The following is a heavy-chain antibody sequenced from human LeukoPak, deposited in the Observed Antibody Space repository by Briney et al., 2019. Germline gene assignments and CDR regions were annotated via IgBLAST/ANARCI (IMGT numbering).Heavy chain of an antibody. J-gene: IGHJ4*02. V-gene: IGHV3-23*01. CDR2: ISGSGGST. CDR1: GFTFSSYA. Sequence: GGSRGLSLAASGFTFSSYAMSGVRRAPGKGLGGFSPISGSGGSTYYADSVKGRFTISRDNSKNTLYLQMNSLRAEDTAVYYCAKGEYYYDSSGIIDYWGQGTLVTVSS. D-gene: IGHD3-22*01. CDR3: AKGEYYYDSSGIIDY.